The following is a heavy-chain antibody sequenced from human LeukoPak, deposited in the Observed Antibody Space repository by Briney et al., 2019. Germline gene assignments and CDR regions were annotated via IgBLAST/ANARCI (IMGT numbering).Heavy chain of an antibody. J-gene: IGHJ6*03. CDR1: GGSFSGNY. CDR3: ARRPTRSYYYYYMDV. V-gene: IGHV4-34*01. Sequence: SETLSLTCAVYGGSFSGNYWSWIRQPPGKGLEWIGEINHSGSTNYNPSLKSRVTISVDTSKNQFSLKLSSVTAADTAVYYCARRPTRSYYYYYMDVWGKGTTVTVSS. CDR2: INHSGST.